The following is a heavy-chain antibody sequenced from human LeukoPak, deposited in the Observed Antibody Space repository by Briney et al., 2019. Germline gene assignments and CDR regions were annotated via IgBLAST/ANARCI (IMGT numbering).Heavy chain of an antibody. CDR1: GYTFTSYA. D-gene: IGHD3-10*01. CDR2: INAGNGNT. J-gene: IGHJ5*02. CDR3: ARVRGFYGSGTSNWFDP. V-gene: IGHV1-3*01. Sequence: ASVKVSCKASGYTFTSYAMHWVRQAPGQRLEWMGWINAGNGNTKYPQKFQGRVTITRDTSASTAYMELSSLRSEDTAVYYCARVRGFYGSGTSNWFDPWGQGTLVTVSS.